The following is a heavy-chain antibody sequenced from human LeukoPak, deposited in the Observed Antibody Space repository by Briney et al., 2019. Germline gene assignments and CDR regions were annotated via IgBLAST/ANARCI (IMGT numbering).Heavy chain of an antibody. V-gene: IGHV4-61*08. D-gene: IGHD5-12*01. CDR3: AGRSGRRGGVDY. CDR2: IYYSGST. CDR1: GGSISSGDYY. J-gene: IGHJ4*02. Sequence: SQTLSLTCTVSGGSISSGDYYWSWIRQPPGKGLEWIGYIYYSGSTNFNPSLKSRVSISVDTSKNQFPLNLRSVTAADTAVYYCAGRSGRRGGVDYWGQGTLVTVSS.